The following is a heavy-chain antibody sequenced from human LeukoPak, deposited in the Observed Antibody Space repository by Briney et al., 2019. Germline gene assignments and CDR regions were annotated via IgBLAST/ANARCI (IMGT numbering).Heavy chain of an antibody. D-gene: IGHD4-17*01. CDR2: INPNSGGT. CDR3: ARDGDYYMRSWFDP. J-gene: IGHJ5*02. CDR1: GYTFTDYF. Sequence: ASVKVSCKASGYTFTDYFIHWVRQAPGQGLEWMGWINPNSGGTKYAQKFQGRVTMTRDTSISTAYMELSRLRSDDTAVYYCARDGDYYMRSWFDPWGQGTLVTVSS. V-gene: IGHV1-2*02.